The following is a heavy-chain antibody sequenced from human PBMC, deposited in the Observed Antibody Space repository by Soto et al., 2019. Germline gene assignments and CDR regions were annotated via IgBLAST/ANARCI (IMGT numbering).Heavy chain of an antibody. CDR1: GGSIRSYC. J-gene: IGHJ6*03. D-gene: IGHD3-22*01. Sequence: QVQLQESGPGLLKPSETLSLTCTVSGGSIRSYCWTWIRQPPGEGLEWIGCICNSGSTNYNPPLKSRVTISVDTQMNHFSLHLSSVTVADTAVYYCAGGGSIVVATRRLMDVWGKGTTVTVSS. CDR2: ICNSGST. CDR3: AGGGSIVVATRRLMDV. V-gene: IGHV4-59*08.